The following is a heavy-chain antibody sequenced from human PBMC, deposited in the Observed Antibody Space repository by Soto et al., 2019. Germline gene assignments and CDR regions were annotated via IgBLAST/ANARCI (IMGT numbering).Heavy chain of an antibody. CDR3: ASEFMFGAAVVTPGPGWFAS. J-gene: IGHJ5*01. D-gene: IGHD3-16*01. CDR2: IIPLFVSA. Sequence: SSVKLSRKAPGGTFSSYAISWVRQSPGQWLEWMGGIIPLFVSANYSQKSQGSVTLTADTSTSTPYMELSSMRSEDKAVYYCASEFMFGAAVVTPGPGWFASWGEGTLVTV. CDR1: GGTFSSYA. V-gene: IGHV1-69*06.